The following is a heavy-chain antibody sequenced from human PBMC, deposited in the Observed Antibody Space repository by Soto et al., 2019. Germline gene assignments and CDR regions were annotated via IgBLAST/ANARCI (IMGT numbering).Heavy chain of an antibody. CDR2: ISYDGSYK. CDR1: GFTFSGYG. CDR3: AKWAGGFDY. Sequence: QMQLVESGGVVVQPGRSLRLSCTASGFTFSGYGMHWVRQAPGKGLEWVAVISYDGSYKYYADSVKGRFTISRDNSKNSRYLQMNSLGAEDTAVCSCAKWAGGFDYWGQGTLVTVSS. J-gene: IGHJ4*02. V-gene: IGHV3-30*18.